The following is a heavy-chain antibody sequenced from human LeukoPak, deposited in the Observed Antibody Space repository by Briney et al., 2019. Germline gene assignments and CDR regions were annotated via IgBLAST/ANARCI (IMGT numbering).Heavy chain of an antibody. V-gene: IGHV3-30*18. J-gene: IGHJ4*02. CDR3: AKEEWLGKMNYFDS. CDR1: GFTFSSYG. Sequence: GGSLRLSCAASGFTFSSYGMHWVRQAPGKGLEWVAVISYDGSNKYYADSVKGRFTISRDNSKNTLYLQMNSLRAEDTAVYYCAKEEWLGKMNYFDSWGQGILVTVSS. D-gene: IGHD3-3*01. CDR2: ISYDGSNK.